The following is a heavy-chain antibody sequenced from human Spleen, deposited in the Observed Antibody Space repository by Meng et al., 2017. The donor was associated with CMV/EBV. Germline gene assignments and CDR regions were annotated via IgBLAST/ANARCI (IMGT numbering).Heavy chain of an antibody. V-gene: IGHV4-39*07. CDR2: IYYRGST. J-gene: IGHJ5*02. D-gene: IGHD2-15*01. CDR1: GGSVSSSSYS. CDR3: ARGRYDASWFDP. Sequence: SETLSLTCTVSGGSVSSSSYSWGWIRQPPGKGLEWIGTIYYRGSTYYNPSLKSRVTISVDTSKNQFSLKLISVTAADTAVYYCARGRYDASWFDPWGQGTLVTVSS.